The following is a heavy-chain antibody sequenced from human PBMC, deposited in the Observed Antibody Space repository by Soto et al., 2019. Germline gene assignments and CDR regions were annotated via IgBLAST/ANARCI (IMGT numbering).Heavy chain of an antibody. Sequence: ASVKVSCKASGYTFTSYAMHWVRQAPGQRLEWMGWISAYNGNTNYAQKLQGRVTMTTDTSTSTAYMELRSLRSDDTAVYYCARDPRSAYCSGGSCYSDWFDPWGQGTLVTVSS. J-gene: IGHJ5*02. CDR2: ISAYNGNT. D-gene: IGHD2-15*01. CDR1: GYTFTSYA. V-gene: IGHV1-18*01. CDR3: ARDPRSAYCSGGSCYSDWFDP.